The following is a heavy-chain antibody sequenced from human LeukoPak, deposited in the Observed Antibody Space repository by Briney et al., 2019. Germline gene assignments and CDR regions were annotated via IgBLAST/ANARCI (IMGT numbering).Heavy chain of an antibody. CDR3: ARQRGWHNFDY. D-gene: IGHD6-19*01. J-gene: IGHJ4*02. CDR1: GFIFRNYG. CDR2: INHSGST. V-gene: IGHV4-34*01. Sequence: NSGGSLRLSCAASGFIFRNYGMNWVRQPPGKGLEWIGEINHSGSTNYNPSLKSRVTISVDTSKNQFSLKLGSVTAADTAVYYCARQRGWHNFDYWGQGTLVTVSS.